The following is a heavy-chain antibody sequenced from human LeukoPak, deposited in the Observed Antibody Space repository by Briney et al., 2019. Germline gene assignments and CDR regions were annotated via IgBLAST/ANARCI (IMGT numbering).Heavy chain of an antibody. CDR1: GFTFSSSA. Sequence: PGGSLRLSCAASGFTFSSSAMSWVRPAPGKGREWVSGIRGSGGNTDYADSVKGRFAISRDNSKNTLYLQMSSLRAEDTAVYYCVRGFDYDLDYWGQGTLVTVSS. J-gene: IGHJ4*02. V-gene: IGHV3-23*01. D-gene: IGHD5-12*01. CDR3: VRGFDYDLDY. CDR2: IRGSGGNT.